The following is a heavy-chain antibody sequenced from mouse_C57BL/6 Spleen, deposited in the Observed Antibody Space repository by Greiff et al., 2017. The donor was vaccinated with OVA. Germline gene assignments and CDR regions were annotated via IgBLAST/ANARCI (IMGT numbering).Heavy chain of an antibody. J-gene: IGHJ2*01. CDR2: IYPGGGDT. CDR3: ARRDYGSSPHYFDY. CDR1: GYAFSSSW. D-gene: IGHD1-1*01. V-gene: IGHV1-82*01. Sequence: QVQLQQSGPELVKPGASVKISCKASGYAFSSSWMNWVKQRPGKGLEWIGRIYPGGGDTNYNGKFKGKATLTADKSSSTAYMQLSSLTSEDSAVYFCARRDYGSSPHYFDYWGQGTTLTVSS.